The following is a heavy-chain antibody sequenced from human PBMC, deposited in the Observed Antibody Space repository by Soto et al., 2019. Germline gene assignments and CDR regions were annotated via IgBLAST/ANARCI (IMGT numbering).Heavy chain of an antibody. Sequence: SETLSLTCTVSGGSISSYYWSWIRQPPGKGLEWIGYIYYSGSTNYNPSLKSRVTISVDTSKNQFSLKLSSVTAADTAVYYCARETTDSSGSTLDYWGQGTLVTVSS. CDR2: IYYSGST. V-gene: IGHV4-59*01. J-gene: IGHJ4*02. CDR1: GGSISSYY. CDR3: ARETTDSSGSTLDY. D-gene: IGHD3-22*01.